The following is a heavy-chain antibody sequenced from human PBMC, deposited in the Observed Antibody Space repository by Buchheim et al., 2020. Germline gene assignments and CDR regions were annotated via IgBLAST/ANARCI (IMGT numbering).Heavy chain of an antibody. D-gene: IGHD6-19*01. V-gene: IGHV3-74*01. CDR3: ARAGPYSSGWRSGVGIDY. CDR1: GFTFSSYW. Sequence: EVQLVESGGGLVQPGGSLRLSCAASGFTFSSYWMHWVRQAPGKGLVWVSRINSDGSSTSYADSVKGRFTISRDNAENTMYLQMNSRRAEDTAVYYCARAGPYSSGWRSGVGIDYWGQGTL. J-gene: IGHJ4*02. CDR2: INSDGSST.